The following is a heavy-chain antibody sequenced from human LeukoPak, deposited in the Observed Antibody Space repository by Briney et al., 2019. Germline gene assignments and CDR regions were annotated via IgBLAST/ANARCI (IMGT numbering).Heavy chain of an antibody. CDR2: INVNRGGT. Sequence: ASLKVSCKASVYTFTDYYMHWVRQAPGQGLEWMGWINVNRGGTNYAQRFQGRVTMTRDTSITTAYMELSRLKSDDTAVYYCARVAVVVVPAADYWGQGTLVTVSS. CDR3: ARVAVVVVPAADY. D-gene: IGHD2-2*01. CDR1: VYTFTDYY. V-gene: IGHV1-2*02. J-gene: IGHJ4*02.